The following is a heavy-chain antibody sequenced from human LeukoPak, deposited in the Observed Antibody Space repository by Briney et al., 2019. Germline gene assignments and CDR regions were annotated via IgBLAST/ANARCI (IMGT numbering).Heavy chain of an antibody. CDR1: GFTFSSYS. Sequence: GGSLRLSCAGSGFTFSSYSMNWVRQAPGKGLVWVSRINSDGSSTSYADSVKGRFTISRDNAKNTLYLQMNSLRAEDTAVYYCARARYYYDSSGYRAVYYFDYWGQGTLVTVSS. J-gene: IGHJ4*02. CDR2: INSDGSST. V-gene: IGHV3-74*01. CDR3: ARARYYYDSSGYRAVYYFDY. D-gene: IGHD3-22*01.